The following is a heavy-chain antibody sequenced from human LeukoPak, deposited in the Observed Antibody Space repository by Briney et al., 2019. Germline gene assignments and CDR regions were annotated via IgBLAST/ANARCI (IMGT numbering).Heavy chain of an antibody. CDR3: ASVVPRYNWNYVGY. CDR1: GGSFSGYY. Sequence: SETLSLTCAVYGGSFSGYYWSWIRQPPGKGLEWIGEINHSGSTNYNPSLKSRVTISVDTSKNQFSLKLSSVTAADTAVYYCASVVPRYNWNYVGYWGQGTLVTVSS. CDR2: INHSGST. V-gene: IGHV4-34*01. J-gene: IGHJ4*02. D-gene: IGHD1-7*01.